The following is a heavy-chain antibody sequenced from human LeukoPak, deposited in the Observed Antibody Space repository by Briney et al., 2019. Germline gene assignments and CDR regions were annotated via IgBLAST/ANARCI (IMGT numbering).Heavy chain of an antibody. CDR3: AKAPGTTVTRGFDY. J-gene: IGHJ4*02. D-gene: IGHD4-17*01. CDR2: ISYDGSVQ. CDR1: GGTFSSYA. V-gene: IGHV3-30*04. Sequence: SCKASGGTFSSYAMYWVRQAPGKGLEWVALISYDGSVQYYADSVKGRFTISRDISKNTLYLQMNSLRAEDTAVYYCAKAPGTTVTRGFDYWGQGTLVTVSS.